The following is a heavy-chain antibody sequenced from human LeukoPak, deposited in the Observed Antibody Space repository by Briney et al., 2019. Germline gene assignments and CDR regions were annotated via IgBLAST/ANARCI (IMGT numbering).Heavy chain of an antibody. CDR3: AKGAVAAAGPESNPFDY. V-gene: IGHV3-23*01. J-gene: IGHJ4*02. CDR2: ISGSGGST. Sequence: GGSLRLSCAASAFTFCSYAMSWVREAPGKGVEWVSAISGSGGSTYYADSVKGRFTISRDNSKNTLYLQMNSLRAEDTAVYYCAKGAVAAAGPESNPFDYWGQGTLVTVSS. D-gene: IGHD6-13*01. CDR1: AFTFCSYA.